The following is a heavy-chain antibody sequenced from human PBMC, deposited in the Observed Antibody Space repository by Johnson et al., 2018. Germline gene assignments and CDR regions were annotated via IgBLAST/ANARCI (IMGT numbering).Heavy chain of an antibody. Sequence: VQLVESGAEVKKPGSSVKVSCKASGGTFSSYAISWVRQAPGQGLEWMGGIIPIFGTANYAQKFQGRGTITADESTSTAYMELSSLRSEDTGVYYCAFRYCSSTSCYTNYYGMDVWGKGTTVTGSS. D-gene: IGHD2-2*02. CDR3: AFRYCSSTSCYTNYYGMDV. CDR2: IIPIFGTA. V-gene: IGHV1-69*01. J-gene: IGHJ6*04. CDR1: GGTFSSYA.